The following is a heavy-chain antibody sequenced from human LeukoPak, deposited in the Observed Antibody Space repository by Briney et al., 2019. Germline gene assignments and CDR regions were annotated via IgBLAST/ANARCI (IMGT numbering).Heavy chain of an antibody. Sequence: ASVKVSCKASGYTFTGYYMHWVRQAPGQGLEWMGRINPNSGGTNYAQKFQGRVTMTRDTSISTAYMELSRLRSDDTAVYYCARLDGDGYNLGQGIFDYRGQGTLVTVSS. D-gene: IGHD5-24*01. CDR1: GYTFTGYY. J-gene: IGHJ4*02. CDR2: INPNSGGT. V-gene: IGHV1-2*06. CDR3: ARLDGDGYNLGQGIFDY.